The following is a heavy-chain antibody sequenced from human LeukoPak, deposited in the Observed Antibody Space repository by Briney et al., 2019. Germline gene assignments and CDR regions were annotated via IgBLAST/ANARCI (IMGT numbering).Heavy chain of an antibody. CDR1: GFTFTSSA. CDR3: AADRIVVVPAGPEESKSYAFDI. Sequence: SVKVSCKASGFTFTSSAVQWVRQARGQRLEWIGWIVVGSGNTNYAQKFQERVTITRDMSTSTAYMELSSLRSEDTAVYYCAADRIVVVPAGPEESKSYAFDIWGQGTMVTVSS. V-gene: IGHV1-58*01. CDR2: IVVGSGNT. D-gene: IGHD2-2*01. J-gene: IGHJ3*02.